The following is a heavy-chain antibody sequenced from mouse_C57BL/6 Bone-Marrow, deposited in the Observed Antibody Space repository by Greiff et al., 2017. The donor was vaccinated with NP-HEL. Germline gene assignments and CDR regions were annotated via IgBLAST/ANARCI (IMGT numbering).Heavy chain of an antibody. J-gene: IGHJ2*01. CDR2: IYPRSGNT. CDR3: ARYYGRDY. Sequence: VKLVESGAELARPGASVKLSCKASGYTFTSYGISWVKQRTGQGLEWIGEIYPRSGNTYYNEKFKGKATLTADKSSSTAYMELRSLTSEDSAVYFCARYYGRDYGGQGTTLTVSS. V-gene: IGHV1-81*01. CDR1: GYTFTSYG. D-gene: IGHD1-1*01.